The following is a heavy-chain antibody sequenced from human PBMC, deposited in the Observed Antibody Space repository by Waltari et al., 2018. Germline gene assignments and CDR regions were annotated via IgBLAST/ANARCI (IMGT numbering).Heavy chain of an antibody. CDR3: ARDYYDYSNYDYYYYYYMDV. D-gene: IGHD4-4*01. V-gene: IGHV3-48*04. J-gene: IGHJ6*03. CDR2: ISSSSSTI. Sequence: EVQLVESGGGLVQPGGSLRLSCAASGFTFSSYGMNWVRQGPGKGQEWVSYISSSSSTIYYADSVKGRFTNSRDNAKNSLYLQMNSLRAEDTAVYYCARDYYDYSNYDYYYYYYMDVWGKGTTVTVSS. CDR1: GFTFSSYG.